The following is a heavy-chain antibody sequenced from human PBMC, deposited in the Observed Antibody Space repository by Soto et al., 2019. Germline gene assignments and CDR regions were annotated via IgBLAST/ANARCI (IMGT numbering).Heavy chain of an antibody. Sequence: PGESLKISCKGSGYTFTNYWIGWVRQMPGKGLEWRVIIYPGDCETKYNTSFQGQVTISADKSITTTYLQWSSLKSADTAMYYCAASLFYYGMDVWGQGTTVTVS. CDR1: GYTFTNYW. CDR3: AASLFYYGMDV. CDR2: IYPGDCET. V-gene: IGHV5-51*01. J-gene: IGHJ6*02.